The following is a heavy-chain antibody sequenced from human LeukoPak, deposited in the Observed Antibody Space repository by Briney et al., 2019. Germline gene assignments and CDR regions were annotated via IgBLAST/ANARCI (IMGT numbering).Heavy chain of an antibody. Sequence: SETLSLTCTVSGYSISSGYYWGWIRQPPGKGLEWIGSIYHSGSTYYNPSLKSRVTISVDTSKNQFSLKPSSVTAADTAVYYCARVGYYDSSGYYPIDYWGQGTLVTVSS. J-gene: IGHJ4*02. D-gene: IGHD3-22*01. CDR1: GYSISSGYY. CDR3: ARVGYYDSSGYYPIDY. V-gene: IGHV4-38-2*02. CDR2: IYHSGST.